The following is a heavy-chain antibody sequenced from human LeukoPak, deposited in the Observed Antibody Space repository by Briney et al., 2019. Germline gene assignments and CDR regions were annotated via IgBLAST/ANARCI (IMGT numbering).Heavy chain of an antibody. CDR2: IYTSGST. Sequence: SETLSLTCTVSGGSISSYYWSWIRQPPGKGLEWIGYIYTSGSTNYNPSLKSRVTISVDTSKNQFSLKLSSVTAADTAVYYCARVRTFRWFDPWGQGTLVTVSS. CDR1: GGSISSYY. J-gene: IGHJ5*02. V-gene: IGHV4-4*09. CDR3: ARVRTFRWFDP. D-gene: IGHD2/OR15-2a*01.